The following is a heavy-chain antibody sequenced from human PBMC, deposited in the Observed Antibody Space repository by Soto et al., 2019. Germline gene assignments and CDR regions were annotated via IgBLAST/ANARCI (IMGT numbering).Heavy chain of an antibody. CDR1: GITFTRYC. V-gene: IGHV3-30*18. D-gene: IGHD3-10*01. CDR2: ISNDGSIK. CDR3: AKEVQSIYGWPFDY. Sequence: SLELSRACSGITFTRYCIHLIPQAPGKGPEGVAVISNDGSIKEYGNAVKGRFTISRDNSKNPVYLQMTSLRGDDTAVYYCAKEVQSIYGWPFDYWGQGTLVTVSS. J-gene: IGHJ4*02.